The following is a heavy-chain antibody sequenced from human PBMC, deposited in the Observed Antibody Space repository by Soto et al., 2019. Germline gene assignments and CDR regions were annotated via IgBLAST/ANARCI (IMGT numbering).Heavy chain of an antibody. D-gene: IGHD6-19*01. CDR3: ASMEQAVASYSFDY. CDR1: GGSFSGYY. Sequence: SETLSLTCAVYGGSFSGYYWSWIRQPPGKGLEWIGEINHSGSTNYNPSLKSRVTISVDTSKNQFSLKLSSVTAADTAVYYCASMEQAVASYSFDYWGQGTLVTVSS. CDR2: INHSGST. J-gene: IGHJ4*02. V-gene: IGHV4-34*01.